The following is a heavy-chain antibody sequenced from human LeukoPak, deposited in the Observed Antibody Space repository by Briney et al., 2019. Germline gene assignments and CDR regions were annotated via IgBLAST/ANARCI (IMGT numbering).Heavy chain of an antibody. CDR1: GGSISSYY. Sequence: SETLSLTCTVSGGSISSYYWSWIRQPPGKGLEWIGYINYSGSTNYNPSLKSRVTISVDTSKNQFSLKLSSVTAADTAVYYCARGAPYGFLEWFNYYMDVWGKGTTVTVSS. CDR2: INYSGST. V-gene: IGHV4-59*01. D-gene: IGHD3-3*01. J-gene: IGHJ6*03. CDR3: ARGAPYGFLEWFNYYMDV.